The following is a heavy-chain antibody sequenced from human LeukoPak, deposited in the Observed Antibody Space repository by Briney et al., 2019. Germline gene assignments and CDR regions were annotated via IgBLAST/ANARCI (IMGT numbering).Heavy chain of an antibody. V-gene: IGHV1-2*02. D-gene: IGHD3-22*01. Sequence: ASVTVSCKASGYTFTGYYMHWVRQAPGQGLEWMGWINPNSGGTNYAQKFQGRVTMTRDTSISTAYMELSRLRSDDTAVYYCCYDSSGYYYNYFDYWGQGTLVTVSS. J-gene: IGHJ4*02. CDR2: INPNSGGT. CDR1: GYTFTGYY. CDR3: CYDSSGYYYNYFDY.